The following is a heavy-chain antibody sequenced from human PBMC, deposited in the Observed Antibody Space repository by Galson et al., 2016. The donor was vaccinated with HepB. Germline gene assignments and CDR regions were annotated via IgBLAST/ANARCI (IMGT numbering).Heavy chain of an antibody. V-gene: IGHV2-5*01. Sequence: PALVKPPQTLTLTCTFSGFSLSTTGVAVGWIRQPPGKTLEWLALIYWNDEKRYSPSLKSRLTISKDTSKSQVVLAMNNMDPVDTATYYCAHRGCGGHDWYFDLWGRCALVTVSS. D-gene: IGHD4-23*01. CDR2: IYWNDEK. J-gene: IGHJ2*01. CDR3: AHRGCGGHDWYFDL. CDR1: GFSLSTTGVA.